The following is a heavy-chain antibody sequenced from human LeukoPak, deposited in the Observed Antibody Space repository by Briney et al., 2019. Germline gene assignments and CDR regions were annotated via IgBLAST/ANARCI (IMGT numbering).Heavy chain of an antibody. V-gene: IGHV4-30-2*01. CDR2: IYHSGST. CDR3: ARVPGGHGWYSSGWSDHLNWFDP. D-gene: IGHD6-19*01. CDR1: GGSISSGGYY. J-gene: IGHJ5*02. Sequence: SETLSLTCTVSGGSISSGGYYWSWIRQPPGKGLEWTGYIYHSGSTYYNPSLKSRVTISVDRSKNQFSLKLSSVTAADTAVYYCARVPGGHGWYSSGWSDHLNWFDPWGQGTLVTVSS.